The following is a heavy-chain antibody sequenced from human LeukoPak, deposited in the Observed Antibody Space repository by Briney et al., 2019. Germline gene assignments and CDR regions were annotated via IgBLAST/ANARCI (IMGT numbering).Heavy chain of an antibody. V-gene: IGHV4-30-2*01. D-gene: IGHD2-2*01. CDR1: GGSISSGGYS. J-gene: IGHJ4*02. CDR3: ARGPSSTSFNFDY. Sequence: SETLSLTCAVSGGSISSGGYSWSWIRQPPGKGLEWIGYIYHSGSTYYNPSLKSRVTISVDTSKNQFSLKLSSVTAADTAVYYCARGPSSTSFNFDYWGQGTLVTVSS. CDR2: IYHSGST.